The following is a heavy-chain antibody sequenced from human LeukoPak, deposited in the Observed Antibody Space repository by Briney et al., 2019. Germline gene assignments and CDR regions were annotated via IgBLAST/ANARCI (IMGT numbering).Heavy chain of an antibody. CDR1: GSPFSIYS. CDR3: ARWRWQQSEFDF. V-gene: IGHV3-7*01. J-gene: IGHJ4*02. D-gene: IGHD5-24*01. Sequence: GSLRLSCPASGSPFSIYSMAWVRQAPGKGLESVANIRQGGGGEKYVDSVKGRFTISRDNARNSLFLQMNSLRAEDTAVYYCARWRWQQSEFDFWGQGTLVTVSS. CDR2: IRQGGGGE.